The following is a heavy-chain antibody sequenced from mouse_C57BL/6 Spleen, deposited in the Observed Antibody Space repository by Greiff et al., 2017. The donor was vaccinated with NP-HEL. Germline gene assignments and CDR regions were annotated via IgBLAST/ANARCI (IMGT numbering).Heavy chain of an antibody. Sequence: VQLKQSGPVLVKPGASVKMSCKASGYTFTDYYMNWVKQSHGKSLEWIGVINPYNGGTSYNQKFKGKATLTVDKSSSTAYMELNSLTSEDSAVYYCARSHYYGSSYYAMDYWGQGTSVTVSS. CDR1: GYTFTDYY. V-gene: IGHV1-19*01. CDR3: ARSHYYGSSYYAMDY. D-gene: IGHD1-1*01. J-gene: IGHJ4*01. CDR2: INPYNGGT.